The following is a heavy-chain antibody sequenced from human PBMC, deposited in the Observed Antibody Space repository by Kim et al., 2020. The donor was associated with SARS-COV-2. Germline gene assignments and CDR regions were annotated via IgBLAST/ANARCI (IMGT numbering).Heavy chain of an antibody. CDR3: ARDRKGGSSWFFDY. CDR1: GFTFSSYG. V-gene: IGHV3-33*01. D-gene: IGHD6-13*01. Sequence: GGSLRLSCAASGFTFSSYGMHWVRQAPGKGLEWVAVIWYDGSNKYYADSVKGRFTISRDNSKNTLYLQMNSLRAEDTAVYYCARDRKGGSSWFFDYWGQGTLVTVSS. J-gene: IGHJ4*02. CDR2: IWYDGSNK.